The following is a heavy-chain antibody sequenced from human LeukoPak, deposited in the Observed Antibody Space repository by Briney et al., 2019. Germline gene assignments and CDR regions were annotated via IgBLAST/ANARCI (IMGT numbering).Heavy chain of an antibody. J-gene: IGHJ5*02. V-gene: IGHV4-34*01. CDR2: INHSGST. CDR1: GGSFSGYY. Sequence: SETLSLTCAVYGGSFSGYYWSWIRQPPGKGLEWIGEINHSGSTNYNPSLKSRVTISVDTSKNQFSLKLSSVTAADTAVYYCARGLSPLLWFGVYSNWFDPWGQGTPVTVSS. CDR3: ARGLSPLLWFGVYSNWFDP. D-gene: IGHD3-10*01.